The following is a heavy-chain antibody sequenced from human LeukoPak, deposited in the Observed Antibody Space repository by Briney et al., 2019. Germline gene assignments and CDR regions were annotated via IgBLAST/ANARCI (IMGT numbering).Heavy chain of an antibody. CDR3: AKGRGAYYSASGSYYFDF. J-gene: IGHJ4*02. Sequence: GGSLRLSCAASGFTFSTYWMSWVRQAPGKGLEWVSSISGSGGSTNYADSVEGRFTISRDNSKNTLYLQMNSLRAEDTAVYYRAKGRGAYYSASGSYYFDFWGQGTLVTVSS. V-gene: IGHV3-23*01. D-gene: IGHD3-10*01. CDR1: GFTFSTYW. CDR2: ISGSGGST.